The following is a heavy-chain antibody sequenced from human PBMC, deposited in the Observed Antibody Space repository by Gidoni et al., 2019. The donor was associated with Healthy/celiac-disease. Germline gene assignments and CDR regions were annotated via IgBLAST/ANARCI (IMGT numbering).Heavy chain of an antibody. CDR2: ISAYNGNT. CDR3: ARGHWVYYYYYMDV. Sequence: QVQLVQSGAEVKKPGASVKVSCKASGYTFTSYGISWVRQAPGQGLEWMGWISAYNGNTNYAPKLQGSVTMTTATSTSTAYLVLRSLISDDTAVYYCARGHWVYYYYYMDVWGKGTTVTVSS. D-gene: IGHD7-27*01. CDR1: GYTFTSYG. J-gene: IGHJ6*03. V-gene: IGHV1-18*01.